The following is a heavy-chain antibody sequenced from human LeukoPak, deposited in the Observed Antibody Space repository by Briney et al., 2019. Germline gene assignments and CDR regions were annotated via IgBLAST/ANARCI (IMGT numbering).Heavy chain of an antibody. Sequence: ASVKVSCKASGGTFSSYAISWVRQAPGQGLEWMGRIIPIFGTANYAQKFQGRVTIPTDESTSTAYMELSSLRSEDTAVYYCARATVSGWSFDYWGQGTLVTVSS. CDR2: IIPIFGTA. D-gene: IGHD6-19*01. CDR3: ARATVSGWSFDY. V-gene: IGHV1-69*05. J-gene: IGHJ4*02. CDR1: GGTFSSYA.